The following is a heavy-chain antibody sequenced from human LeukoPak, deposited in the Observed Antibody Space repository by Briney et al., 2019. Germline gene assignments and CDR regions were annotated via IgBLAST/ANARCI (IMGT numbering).Heavy chain of an antibody. D-gene: IGHD3-3*01. J-gene: IGHJ4*01. CDR1: GYTFNSYG. V-gene: IGHV1-18*01. CDR3: ARDGVSGHFDY. CDR2: IDPSNGNI. Sequence: ASVKVSCKASGYTFNSYGICWVRQAPGQGLEWIGWIDPSNGNIKYAENLQGRVTMTTDTSTSTAYMDLRSLRSDDTAVYYCARDGVSGHFDYWGRGTLVTVSS.